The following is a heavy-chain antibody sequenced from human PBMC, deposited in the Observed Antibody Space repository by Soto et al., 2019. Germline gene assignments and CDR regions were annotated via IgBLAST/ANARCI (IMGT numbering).Heavy chain of an antibody. J-gene: IGHJ5*02. CDR1: GYIFMNFA. D-gene: IGHD2-2*01. CDR3: ARVPRYSFEIVQVPGVMFEDWFDP. CDR2: INAGNGKT. Sequence: QAQLVQSGAEVRKPGASVKVSCKASGYIFMNFALHWVRQAPGQRFEWMGWINAGNGKTEYSQKFQGRITIIRDTSASTAYMELSGLRSEDKAVFFCARVPRYSFEIVQVPGVMFEDWFDPWGQGTLVTVSS. V-gene: IGHV1-3*01.